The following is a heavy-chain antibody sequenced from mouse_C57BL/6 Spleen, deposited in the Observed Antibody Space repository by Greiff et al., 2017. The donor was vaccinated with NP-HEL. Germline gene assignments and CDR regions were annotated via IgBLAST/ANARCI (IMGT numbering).Heavy chain of an antibody. CDR1: GYTFTDYN. D-gene: IGHD2-3*01. Sequence: VQLQQSGPELVKPGASVKMSCKASGYTFTDYNMHWVKQSHGKSLEWIGYINPNNGGTSYNQKFKGKATLTVNKSSSTAYMELRSLTSEDSAVYYCASEPSDGYYEYFDVWGTGTTVTVSS. CDR3: ASEPSDGYYEYFDV. J-gene: IGHJ1*03. CDR2: INPNNGGT. V-gene: IGHV1-22*01.